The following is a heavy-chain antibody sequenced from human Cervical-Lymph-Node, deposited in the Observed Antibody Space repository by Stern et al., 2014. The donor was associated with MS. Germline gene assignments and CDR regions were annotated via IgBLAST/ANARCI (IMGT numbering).Heavy chain of an antibody. Sequence: EVQLVESGGGFVQPGRSLRLSCAASGFTFDDYAMHWVRQAPGKGLEWVSGISWNSGGIVYADSVKGRFTISRDNAKNSLYLQMNSLRTEDTAFYYCAKSSQWLVLGGQDGFDYWGQGTLVTVSS. J-gene: IGHJ4*02. D-gene: IGHD6-19*01. V-gene: IGHV3-9*01. CDR3: AKSSQWLVLGGQDGFDY. CDR1: GFTFDDYA. CDR2: ISWNSGGI.